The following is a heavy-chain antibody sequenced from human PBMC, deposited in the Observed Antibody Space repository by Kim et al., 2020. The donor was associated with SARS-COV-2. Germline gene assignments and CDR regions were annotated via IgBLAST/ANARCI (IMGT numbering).Heavy chain of an antibody. V-gene: IGHV1-18*01. Sequence: ASVKVSCKASGYTFTSYGISWVRQAPGQGLEWMGWISAYNGNTNYAQKLQGRVTMTTDTSTSTAYMELRSLRSDDTAVYYCAREAVVVVAATTTYYYYYGMDVWGQGTTVTVSS. CDR3: AREAVVVVAATTTYYYYYGMDV. J-gene: IGHJ6*02. CDR2: ISAYNGNT. CDR1: GYTFTSYG. D-gene: IGHD2-15*01.